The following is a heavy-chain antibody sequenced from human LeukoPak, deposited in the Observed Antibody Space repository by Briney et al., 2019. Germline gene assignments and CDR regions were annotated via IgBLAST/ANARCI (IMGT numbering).Heavy chain of an antibody. CDR1: GYTLTYYY. J-gene: IGHJ4*02. V-gene: IGHV1-2*02. D-gene: IGHD4-11*01. Sequence: GASVKVSCKASGYTLTYYYIHWVRQAPGQGGEGMGWINTNSGVTNYAQKFQGRVTLTSDTPISTAYMEVSRLRSDDTAVYYCARAHMTTVTLGDYWGQGSLVTVSS. CDR2: INTNSGVT. CDR3: ARAHMTTVTLGDY.